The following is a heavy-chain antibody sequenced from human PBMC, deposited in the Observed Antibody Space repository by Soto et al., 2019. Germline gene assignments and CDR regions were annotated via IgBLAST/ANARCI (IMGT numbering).Heavy chain of an antibody. D-gene: IGHD3-10*01. J-gene: IGHJ4*02. V-gene: IGHV1-18*01. CDR3: ARGRGGYLNSSGHTQNYLDS. CDR1: GSSFTDFG. CDR2: LNVYSGTP. Sequence: QVHLVQSGSDVKTTGAAVKVSCKASGSSFTDFGLCWVRQAPGQGFEWMGWLNVYSGTPKYLPNFQGRVTMTADTSTNTLYMELRSLRSEDTAVYYCARGRGGYLNSSGHTQNYLDSWRQGPLVTVSS.